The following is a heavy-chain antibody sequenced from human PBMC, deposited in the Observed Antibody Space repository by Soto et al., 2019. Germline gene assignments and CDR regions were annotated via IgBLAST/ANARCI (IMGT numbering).Heavy chain of an antibody. CDR2: ITDNGGST. CDR1: GFTFSRDG. J-gene: IGHJ4*02. Sequence: RRLSYAASGFTFSRDGMSWVRQAPGKGLEWVSLITDNGGSTYYADSVKGRFTISRDNTKNTLFLQMNSLRAEDTAVYYCAKERATTTAFDYWGQGALVTVSS. CDR3: AKERATTTAFDY. D-gene: IGHD4-17*01. V-gene: IGHV3-23*01.